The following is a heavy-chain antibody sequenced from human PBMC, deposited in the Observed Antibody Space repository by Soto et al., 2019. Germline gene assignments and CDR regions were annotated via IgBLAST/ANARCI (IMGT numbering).Heavy chain of an antibody. CDR1: GGSISSSSYY. V-gene: IGHV4-39*07. D-gene: IGHD5-12*01. CDR3: ARASGRDGYNSDY. CDR2: IYYSGST. J-gene: IGHJ4*02. Sequence: PSETLSLTCTVSGGSISSSSYYWGWIRQPPGKGLEWIGSIYYSGSTYYNPSLKSRVTISVDTSTSTAYMELSSLRSEDTAVYYCARASGRDGYNSDYWGQGTLVTVSS.